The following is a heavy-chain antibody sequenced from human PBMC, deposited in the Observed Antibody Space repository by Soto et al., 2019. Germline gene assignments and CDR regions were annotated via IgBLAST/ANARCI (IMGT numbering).Heavy chain of an antibody. CDR2: MHTSGST. D-gene: IGHD2-2*01. J-gene: IGHJ4*02. Sequence: SETLSLACTVSGGSIRSYYWSWFRQPAGKGLEWIGRMHTSGSTNYNPSLKSRVTISVDMSKNQISLKLTSVTAADTALYYCARASMPKAHYDYWGQGTLVTIS. CDR1: GGSIRSYY. V-gene: IGHV4-4*07. CDR3: ARASMPKAHYDY.